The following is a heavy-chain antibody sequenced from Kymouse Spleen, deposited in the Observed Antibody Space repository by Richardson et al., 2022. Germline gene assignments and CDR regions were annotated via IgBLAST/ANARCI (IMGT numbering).Heavy chain of an antibody. Sequence: QLQLQESGPGLVKPSETLSLTCTVSGGSISSSSYYWGWIRQPPGKGLEWIGSIYYSGSTYYNPSLKSRVTISVDTSKNQFSLKLSSVTAADTAVYYCARGGGSGSYYLNWFDPWGQGTLVTVSS. D-gene: IGHD3-10*01. CDR1: GGSISSSSYY. CDR2: IYYSGST. V-gene: IGHV4-39*01. J-gene: IGHJ5*02. CDR3: ARGGGSGSYYLNWFDP.